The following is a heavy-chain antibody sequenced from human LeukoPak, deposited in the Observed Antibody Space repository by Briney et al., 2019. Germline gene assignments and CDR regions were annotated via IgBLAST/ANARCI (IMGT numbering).Heavy chain of an antibody. D-gene: IGHD7-27*01. V-gene: IGHV3-33*06. J-gene: IGHJ6*03. CDR3: AKDLGNWYYYMDV. CDR2: IWYDGSNK. CDR1: GFTFGSYG. Sequence: GGSLRLSCAASGFTFGSYGMHWVRQAPGKGLEWVAVIWYDGSNKYYADSVKGRFTISRDNSKNTLYLQMNSLRAEDTAVYYCAKDLGNWYYYMDVWGKGTTVTVSS.